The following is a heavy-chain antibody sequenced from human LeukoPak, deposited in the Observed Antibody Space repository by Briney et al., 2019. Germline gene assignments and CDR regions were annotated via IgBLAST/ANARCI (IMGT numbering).Heavy chain of an antibody. CDR2: ISYDGSNK. CDR1: GFTFGSYG. J-gene: IGHJ4*02. V-gene: IGHV3-30*19. D-gene: IGHD2-2*01. CDR3: AKFNRQYCSSTSCYGGFDY. Sequence: GGSLRLSCAASGFTFGSYGMHWVRQAPGKGLEWVAVISYDGSNKYYADSVKGRFTISRDNSKNTLYLQINSLRAEDTAVYYCAKFNRQYCSSTSCYGGFDYWGQGTLVTVSS.